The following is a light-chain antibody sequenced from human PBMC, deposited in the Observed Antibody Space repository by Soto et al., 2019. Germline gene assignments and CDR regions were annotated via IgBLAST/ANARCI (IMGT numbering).Light chain of an antibody. Sequence: DIPLTQSPSFLSASVGDRVTITCRASQGISSYLAWYQQKPGKAPELLIYIASTLQTGVPSRFSGSGSGTEFTLTISSLQPEDFATFYCQQVHSYPFTFGGGTKVEIK. CDR3: QQVHSYPFT. CDR2: IAS. J-gene: IGKJ4*01. CDR1: QGISSY. V-gene: IGKV1-9*01.